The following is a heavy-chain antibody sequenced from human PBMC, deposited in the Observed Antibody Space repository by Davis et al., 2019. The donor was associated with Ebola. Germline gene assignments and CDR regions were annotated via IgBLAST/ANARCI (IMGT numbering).Heavy chain of an antibody. V-gene: IGHV1-18*01. J-gene: IGHJ4*02. D-gene: IGHD3-16*01. CDR1: GYTFTSYG. CDR2: ISAFNGNT. Sequence: AASVKVSCKASGYTFTSYGISWVRQAPGQGLEWMGWISAFNGNTNYAQNLQGRVTMTTDTSTRTAYMELRSLRSDDTAIYYCARYYVWGTVYEGFDYWGQGTLVTVSS. CDR3: ARYYVWGTVYEGFDY.